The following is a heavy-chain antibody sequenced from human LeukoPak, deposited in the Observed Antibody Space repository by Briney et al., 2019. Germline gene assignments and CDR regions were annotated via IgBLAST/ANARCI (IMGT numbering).Heavy chain of an antibody. V-gene: IGHV3-23*01. Sequence: GGSLRLSCAASGFTFSNYAMTWVRQAPGKGLEWVSGVSGAGHSTYYADSVKGRFSISRDSSKNTLYVQMNSLRAEDTAVYYCARDRGSYFDYWGQGTLVTVSS. J-gene: IGHJ4*02. CDR3: ARDRGSYFDY. D-gene: IGHD1-26*01. CDR1: GFTFSNYA. CDR2: VSGAGHST.